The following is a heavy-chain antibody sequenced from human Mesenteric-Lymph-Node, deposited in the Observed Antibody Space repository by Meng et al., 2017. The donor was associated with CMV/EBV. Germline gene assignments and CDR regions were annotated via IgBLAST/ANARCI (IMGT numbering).Heavy chain of an antibody. Sequence: SCGGHGVGEGPGEGLEWVGGILDGRSNKYYADSVEGRFTISRDNSKNTLYLQMNSLRAEDTAVYYCARDGVLLRFLEWSEDHFDYWGQGTLVTVSS. CDR1: SCG. CDR3: ARDGVLLRFLEWSEDHFDY. J-gene: IGHJ4*02. D-gene: IGHD3-3*01. V-gene: IGHV3-30*04. CDR2: ILDGRSNK.